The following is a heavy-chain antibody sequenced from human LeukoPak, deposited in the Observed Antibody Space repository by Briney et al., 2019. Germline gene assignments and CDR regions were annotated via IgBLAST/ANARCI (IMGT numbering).Heavy chain of an antibody. CDR1: GFIFSNYA. CDR2: ISGSDSNT. CDR3: AKFSQPGYT. V-gene: IGHV3-23*01. J-gene: IGHJ5*02. D-gene: IGHD1-1*01. Sequence: GGSLRLSCAASGFIFSNYAMSWVRQAPGKGLEWVSAISGSDSNTYYADSVKGRFTISRDNSKNTLYLQMNSLRAEDTAVYYCAKFSQPGYTWGQGTLVTVSS.